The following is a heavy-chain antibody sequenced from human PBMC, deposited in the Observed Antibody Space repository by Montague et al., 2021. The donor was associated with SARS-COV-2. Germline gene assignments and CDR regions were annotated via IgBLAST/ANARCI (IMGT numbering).Heavy chain of an antibody. CDR2: IYYSGST. D-gene: IGHD3-10*01. Sequence: TLSLTCSVSSGSISTGHHWSWIRQHPMKGLEWIGYIYYSGSTXYNPSFKCRVTISIDTAKNQFSLELTSMTAADTAVYYCARDHGQWFGELWGHGLDVWGQGTTVIVSS. CDR3: ARDHGQWFGELWGHGLDV. V-gene: IGHV4-31*03. J-gene: IGHJ6*02. CDR1: SGSISTGHH.